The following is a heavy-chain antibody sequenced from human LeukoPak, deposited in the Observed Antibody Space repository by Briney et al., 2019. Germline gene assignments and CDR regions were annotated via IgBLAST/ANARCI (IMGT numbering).Heavy chain of an antibody. V-gene: IGHV3-30*18. D-gene: IGHD4-23*01. Sequence: GRSLRLSCAASGFTFSSYGMHWVRQAPGKGLEWVAVISYDGSNKYYADSVKGRFTISRDNSKNTLYLQMNSLRAEDTAVYYCAKDQGDGGNSLSGCYYYGMDVWGQGTTVTVSS. CDR2: ISYDGSNK. J-gene: IGHJ6*02. CDR3: AKDQGDGGNSLSGCYYYGMDV. CDR1: GFTFSSYG.